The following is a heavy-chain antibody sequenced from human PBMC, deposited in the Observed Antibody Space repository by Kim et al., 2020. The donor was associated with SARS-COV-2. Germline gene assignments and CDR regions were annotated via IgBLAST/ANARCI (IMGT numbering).Heavy chain of an antibody. CDR3: ARDPHYYDSSGYYYGDY. D-gene: IGHD3-22*01. J-gene: IGHJ4*02. V-gene: IGHV1-69*01. Sequence: FQGRVTITADESTSTAYMELSSLRSEDTAVYYCARDPHYYDSSGYYYGDYWGQGTLVTVSS.